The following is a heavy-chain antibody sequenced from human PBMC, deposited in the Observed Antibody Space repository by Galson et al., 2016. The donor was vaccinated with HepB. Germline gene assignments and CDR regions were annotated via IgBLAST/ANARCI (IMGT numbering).Heavy chain of an antibody. CDR1: GGSIRSYF. V-gene: IGHV4-4*07. J-gene: IGHJ5*02. CDR3: ARDMAGDWYRGSGATDRRDWFGP. CDR2: IYSAGSSTDDPSLRT. Sequence: SETLSLTCTVSGGSIRSYFWSWIRQSAGKGLQWIGRIYSAGSSTDDPSLRTHYNPSFKSRVTMSLDTSKNQIFLNVTSVTAADTAVYYCARDMAGDWYRGSGATDRRDWFGPWGQGTRVTVSS. D-gene: IGHD1-26*01.